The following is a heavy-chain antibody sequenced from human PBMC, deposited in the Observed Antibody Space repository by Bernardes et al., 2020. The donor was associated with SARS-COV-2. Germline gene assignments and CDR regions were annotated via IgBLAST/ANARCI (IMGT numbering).Heavy chain of an antibody. CDR2: YNPADGET. CDR1: GSTLSFFS. CDR3: AILDRGGAFDA. V-gene: IGHV1-24*01. D-gene: IGHD3-3*01. Sequence: ASVKVSCKVSGSTLSFFSIHWVRQTPGKGLEWIGGYNPADGETMFAQNLQGRATMSEDTSTDTAYMELTSLKSEDTATYYCAILDRGGAFDAWGQGTKVTVSS. J-gene: IGHJ3*01.